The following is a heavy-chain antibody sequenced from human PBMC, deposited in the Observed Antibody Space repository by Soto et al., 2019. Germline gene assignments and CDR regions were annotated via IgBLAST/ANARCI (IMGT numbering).Heavy chain of an antibody. CDR3: TRGPRPISTGTGAY. CDR2: IYNDGTYS. D-gene: IGHD3-10*01. V-gene: IGHV3-74*01. J-gene: IGHJ4*02. Sequence: PGGSLTLSCAASGFIFNMYWIHWVRQSPGKGLVWISRIYNDGTYSDYADSVRGRFTISRDNVNDTLYLQMNNLRAEDSGLYYCTRGPRPISTGTGAYWGQGTQVTVSS. CDR1: GFIFNMYW.